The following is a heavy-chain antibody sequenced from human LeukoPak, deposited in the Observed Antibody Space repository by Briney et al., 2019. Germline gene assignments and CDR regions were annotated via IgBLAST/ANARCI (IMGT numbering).Heavy chain of an antibody. D-gene: IGHD3-9*01. Sequence: SQTLSLTCTVSGGSISSGDYFWSWIRQPPGKGLEWIGYIYYSGSTYYNPSLKSRVTISVDTSKNQFSLKLSSVTAADTAVYYCASYFGKGTQSYYFDFWGRGTLVTVSS. CDR1: GGSISSGDYF. J-gene: IGHJ4*02. CDR3: ASYFGKGTQSYYFDF. CDR2: IYYSGST. V-gene: IGHV4-30-4*01.